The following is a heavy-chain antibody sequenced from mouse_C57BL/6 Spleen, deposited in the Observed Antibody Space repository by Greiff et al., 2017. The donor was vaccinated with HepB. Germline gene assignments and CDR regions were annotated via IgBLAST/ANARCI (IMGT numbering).Heavy chain of an antibody. D-gene: IGHD1-1*01. Sequence: QVQLQQPGAELVKPGASVKLSCKASGYTFTSYWMHWVKQRPGQGLEWIGMIHPNSGSTNYNEKFKSKATLTVDKSSSTAYIQLSSLTSEDSAVYYCARSDYYGSSYGYFVVWGTGTTVTVSS. J-gene: IGHJ1*03. CDR3: ARSDYYGSSYGYFVV. V-gene: IGHV1-64*01. CDR2: IHPNSGST. CDR1: GYTFTSYW.